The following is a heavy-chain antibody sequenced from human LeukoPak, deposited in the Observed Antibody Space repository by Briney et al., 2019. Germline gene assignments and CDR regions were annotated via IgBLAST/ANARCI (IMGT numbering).Heavy chain of an antibody. CDR1: RFTFNTYA. V-gene: IGHV3-64D*06. CDR2: ISSNGGTT. Sequence: GGSLRLSCSASRFTFNTYAMHRVRQAPGKGLEYVSAISSNGGTTNYADSVRGRFTISRDNSKNTLYLQLSALRAEDTALYYCVGYASGSYKVDYWGQGTLVIVSS. D-gene: IGHD3-10*01. J-gene: IGHJ4*02. CDR3: VGYASGSYKVDY.